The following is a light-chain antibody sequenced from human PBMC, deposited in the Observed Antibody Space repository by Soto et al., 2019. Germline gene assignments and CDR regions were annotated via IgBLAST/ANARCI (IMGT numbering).Light chain of an antibody. CDR3: NSYATGNTRV. Sequence: ALTQPAPVSGSPGQSITISCTGSGSDIGDYDYVSWYQQHPGKAPKVLISEVSNRPSGVSNRFSGSKSGNTASLTISGLQAEDEADYYCNSYATGNTRVFGTGTKVTVL. CDR2: EVS. J-gene: IGLJ1*01. V-gene: IGLV2-14*01. CDR1: GSDIGDYDY.